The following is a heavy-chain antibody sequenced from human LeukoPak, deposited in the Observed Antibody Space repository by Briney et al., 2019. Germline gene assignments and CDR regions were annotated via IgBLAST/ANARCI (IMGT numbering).Heavy chain of an antibody. CDR1: GFTFSDFY. Sequence: PGGSLRLTCAASGFTFSDFYMTWISQAPGKGLEWVSYISNSGSTIYYADSVKGRFTISRDNAKNSLYLQMNSLRAEDTAVYYCARSADSSGYFREITLYYFDYWGQGTLVTVSS. J-gene: IGHJ4*02. CDR2: ISNSGSTI. CDR3: ARSADSSGYFREITLYYFDY. V-gene: IGHV3-11*01. D-gene: IGHD3-22*01.